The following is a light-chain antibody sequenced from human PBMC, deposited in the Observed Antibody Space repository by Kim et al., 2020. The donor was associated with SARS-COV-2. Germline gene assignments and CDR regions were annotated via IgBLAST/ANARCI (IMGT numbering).Light chain of an antibody. Sequence: SASVGDRVTITCRASQSLDNTLNWYQQKPGKAPTLLIYTAFNLEGGVPSRFSGSGSVTDFTLPITSLQPEDFATYFCQQAYSAPYTFGQGTKLEI. CDR1: QSLDNT. J-gene: IGKJ2*01. CDR3: QQAYSAPYT. V-gene: IGKV1-39*01. CDR2: TAF.